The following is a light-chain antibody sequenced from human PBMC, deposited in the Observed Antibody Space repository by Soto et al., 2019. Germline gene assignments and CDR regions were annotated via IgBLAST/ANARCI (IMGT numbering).Light chain of an antibody. V-gene: IGLV2-23*02. Sequence: ALTQPASVSGSPGQSITISCTGTSSDIGTYNLVSWYQQHPGKAPKIMIYEVNKRPSGVSDRFTGSKSGNTASLTIYGLQAEDEADYYCCSYAGSSTLYVFGTGTKVTVL. J-gene: IGLJ1*01. CDR3: CSYAGSSTLYV. CDR2: EVN. CDR1: SSDIGTYNL.